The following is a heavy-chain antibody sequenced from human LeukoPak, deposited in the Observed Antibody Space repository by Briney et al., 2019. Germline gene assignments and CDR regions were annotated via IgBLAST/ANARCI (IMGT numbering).Heavy chain of an antibody. D-gene: IGHD2-8*01. CDR1: GGSMNNYY. CDR2: IYSSGST. Sequence: SETLSLTCTVSGGSMNNYYWNWIRQPAGKGLEWIGHIYSSGSTNYNPSLKSRVTISVDTSKSQFSLKLSSVTAADTAVYYCARLTNMEKDVTPTYYMDVWGKGTTVTVSS. V-gene: IGHV4-4*07. J-gene: IGHJ6*03. CDR3: ARLTNMEKDVTPTYYMDV.